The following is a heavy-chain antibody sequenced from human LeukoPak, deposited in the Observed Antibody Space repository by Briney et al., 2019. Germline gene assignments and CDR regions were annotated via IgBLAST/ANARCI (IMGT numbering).Heavy chain of an antibody. Sequence: SVKVYCKASDYTFIKYGLSWVRQTPGQGLVWMVWISTYNGNTIYAQKFQVRVTMTTDTSTSTAYMELRSRRSDDTAVYYCARTPRYDFWSGYSNWFDPWGQGTLVTVSS. V-gene: IGHV1-18*01. CDR3: ARTPRYDFWSGYSNWFDP. J-gene: IGHJ5*02. D-gene: IGHD3-3*01. CDR2: ISTYNGNT. CDR1: DYTFIKYG.